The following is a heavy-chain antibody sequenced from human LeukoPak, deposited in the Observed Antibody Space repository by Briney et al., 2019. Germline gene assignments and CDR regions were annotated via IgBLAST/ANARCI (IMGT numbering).Heavy chain of an antibody. CDR1: GFTFSSYA. J-gene: IGHJ4*02. CDR3: AKVGSYYDFWSGYPLY. CDR2: ISGSGGST. Sequence: GGSLRLSCAASGFTFSSYAMSWVRQAPGKGLEWVSAISGSGGSTYYADSVKGRFTICRDNSKNTLYLQMNSLRAEDAAVYYCAKVGSYYDFWSGYPLYWGQGTLVTVSS. D-gene: IGHD3-3*01. V-gene: IGHV3-23*01.